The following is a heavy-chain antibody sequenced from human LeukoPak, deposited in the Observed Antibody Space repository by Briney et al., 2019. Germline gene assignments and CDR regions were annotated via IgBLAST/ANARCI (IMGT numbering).Heavy chain of an antibody. CDR2: IIGSGGST. Sequence: PGGSLRLYCAAAGFTFSGYAMRWVHQARGKGLGWASGIIGSGGSTYYEGSVKGRFTMYRDNSKNRLYLQRNSLRAEDTAVYYCAKVWVLEWELLGAFDIWGQGTMVTVSS. D-gene: IGHD1-26*01. V-gene: IGHV3-23*01. J-gene: IGHJ3*02. CDR1: GFTFSGYA. CDR3: AKVWVLEWELLGAFDI.